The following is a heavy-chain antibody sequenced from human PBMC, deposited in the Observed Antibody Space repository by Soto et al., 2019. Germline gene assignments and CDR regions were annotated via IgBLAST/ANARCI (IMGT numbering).Heavy chain of an antibody. Sequence: LSCATSGFTFSGYAMTWVRQAPGKGLNWVSAITSGGDTFFADSVKGRFTISRDHSKNTFYLQMNSLTAEDTAVYYCAKGQSSGAFRSFFDYWGQGTLVTVSS. CDR1: GFTFSGYA. J-gene: IGHJ4*02. V-gene: IGHV3-23*01. D-gene: IGHD3-22*01. CDR2: ITSGGDT. CDR3: AKGQSSGAFRSFFDY.